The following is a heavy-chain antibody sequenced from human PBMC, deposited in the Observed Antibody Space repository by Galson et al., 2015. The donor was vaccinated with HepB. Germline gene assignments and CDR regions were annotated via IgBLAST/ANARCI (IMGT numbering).Heavy chain of an antibody. CDR1: GFTFSSYA. D-gene: IGHD3-22*01. V-gene: IGHV3-23*01. Sequence: SLRLSCAASGFTFSSYAMSWVRQAPGKGLEWVSAISGSGGSTYYADSVKGRFTISRDNSKNTLYLQMNSLRAEDTAVYYCAKDRYYYDSCYQFWGQGTMVTVSS. CDR2: ISGSGGST. J-gene: IGHJ3*01. CDR3: AKDRYYYDSCYQF.